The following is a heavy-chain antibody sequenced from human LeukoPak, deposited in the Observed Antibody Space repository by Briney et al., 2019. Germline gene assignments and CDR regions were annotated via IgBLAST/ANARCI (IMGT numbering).Heavy chain of an antibody. CDR3: ARNLEPPNKSYYFDY. CDR2: INHSGST. Sequence: PSETLSLTCAVYGGSFSGYYWSWIRQPPGKGLEWIGEINHSGSTNYNPSLKSRVTISVDTSKNQFSLKLSSVTAADTAVYYCARNLEPPNKSYYFDYWGQGTLVTVSS. J-gene: IGHJ4*02. V-gene: IGHV4-34*01. CDR1: GGSFSGYY. D-gene: IGHD2/OR15-2a*01.